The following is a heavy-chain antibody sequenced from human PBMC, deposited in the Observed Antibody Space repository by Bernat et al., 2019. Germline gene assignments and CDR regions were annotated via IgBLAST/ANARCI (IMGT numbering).Heavy chain of an antibody. CDR1: GGSISSSSYY. Sequence: QLQLQESGPGLVKPSETLSLTCTVSGGSISSSSYYWGWIRQPPGKGLEWIGSIYYSGSTYYNPSLKSRVTISVDTSKNQFSLKLSSVTAADTAVYYCARRIAVAAFDYWGQATLVTVSS. J-gene: IGHJ4*02. V-gene: IGHV4-39*01. D-gene: IGHD6-19*01. CDR3: ARRIAVAAFDY. CDR2: IYYSGST.